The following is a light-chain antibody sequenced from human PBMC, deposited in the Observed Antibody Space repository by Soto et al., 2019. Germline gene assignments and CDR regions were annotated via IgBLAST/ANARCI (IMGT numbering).Light chain of an antibody. CDR2: GAS. CDR3: QQYNNWPPLT. Sequence: EIVMTQSPATLSVSPGERATLSCRTSQSVSSNLAWYQQQPGQAPRLLSYGASTRATGIAARFSGSGSGTEFTLTISSLQSEDFAVYYCQQYNNWPPLTFGGGTKVEIK. V-gene: IGKV3-15*01. CDR1: QSVSSN. J-gene: IGKJ4*01.